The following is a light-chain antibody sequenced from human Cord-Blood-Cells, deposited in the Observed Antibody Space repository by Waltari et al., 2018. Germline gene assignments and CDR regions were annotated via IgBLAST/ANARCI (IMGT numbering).Light chain of an antibody. J-gene: IGLJ2*01. Sequence: QSALTQPASVSGSPGQSITISCTGTSSDVGGYNDVSWYQQHPSKAPKLMIYDVSNRLSGVSNRFSGAKPGNTASLTSSGLKADDEAVYYCSSYTSSSTLVFRGGTKLPVL. V-gene: IGLV2-14*01. CDR1: SSDVGGYND. CDR2: DVS. CDR3: SSYTSSSTLV.